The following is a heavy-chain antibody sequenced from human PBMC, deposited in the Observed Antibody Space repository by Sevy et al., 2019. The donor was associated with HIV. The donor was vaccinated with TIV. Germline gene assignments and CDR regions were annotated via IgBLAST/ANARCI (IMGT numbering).Heavy chain of an antibody. D-gene: IGHD3-16*02. CDR2: IDLTGTT. CDR3: ARVLLRLGELSSMDS. CDR1: GFSISSGYF. Sequence: SETLSLTCSVSGFSISSGYFWGWVRQPPGKGLEWIGSIDLTGTTYYNPSLKRRVTISVDTSKNQISLRLSAVTAADAAVYYCARVLLRLGELSSMDSWGQGTPVTVSS. J-gene: IGHJ4*02. V-gene: IGHV4-38-2*02.